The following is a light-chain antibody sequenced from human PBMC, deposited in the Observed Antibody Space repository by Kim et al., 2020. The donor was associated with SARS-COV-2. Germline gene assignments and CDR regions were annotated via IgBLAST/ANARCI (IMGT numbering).Light chain of an antibody. CDR2: AAS. CDR3: QHYYTHPLT. Sequence: ASVGDQITITCRASQDINNYLAGFQQKPGEAPKSLIYAASSLLSGVPSKFSGNGSGTDFTLTISSLQPEDFTTYYCQHYYTHPLTFGGGTKVDIK. V-gene: IGKV1-16*02. CDR1: QDINNY. J-gene: IGKJ4*01.